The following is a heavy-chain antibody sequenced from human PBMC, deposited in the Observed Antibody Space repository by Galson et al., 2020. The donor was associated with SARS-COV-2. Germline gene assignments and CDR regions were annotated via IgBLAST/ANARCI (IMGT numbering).Heavy chain of an antibody. CDR3: TRVGYYGSGSYYPGYFDY. V-gene: IGHV3-49*04. J-gene: IGHJ4*02. Sequence: GGSLRLSCTASGFTFGDYAMSWVRQAPGKGLEWVGFIRSKAYGGTTEYAASVKGRFTISRDDSKSIAYLQMNSLKTEDTAVYYCTRVGYYGSGSYYPGYFDYWGQGTLVTVSS. D-gene: IGHD3-10*01. CDR2: IRSKAYGGTT. CDR1: GFTFGDYA.